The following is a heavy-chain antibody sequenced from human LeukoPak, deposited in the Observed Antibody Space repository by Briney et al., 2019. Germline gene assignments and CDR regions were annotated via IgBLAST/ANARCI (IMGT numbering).Heavy chain of an antibody. CDR2: INPDNGAT. Sequence: ASVTVSCKASRYTFTGNYLHWVRQAPGQRLEWMGWINPDNGATDYSQKFQARVTVTRDLSTSTSYMELNMLTSDDTAIYFCAWGGWLHPLEFWGQGTMVIVSS. D-gene: IGHD5-12*01. CDR1: RYTFTGNY. CDR3: AWGGWLHPLEF. V-gene: IGHV1-2*02. J-gene: IGHJ4*02.